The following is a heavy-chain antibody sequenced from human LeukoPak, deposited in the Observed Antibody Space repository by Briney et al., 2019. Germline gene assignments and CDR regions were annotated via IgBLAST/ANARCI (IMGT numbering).Heavy chain of an antibody. CDR1: GYTFAVFG. D-gene: IGHD3-9*01. Sequence: ASVKVSCKASGYTFAVFGITWVRQAPGPGLEWMGSIRVHNGDTNYAQKFQGRLTPTTDTSATTAYMELRSMKSDDTAVYYCARDRYDVGVDFDFWGQGTMVTVSS. V-gene: IGHV1-18*01. CDR2: IRVHNGDT. CDR3: ARDRYDVGVDFDF. J-gene: IGHJ3*01.